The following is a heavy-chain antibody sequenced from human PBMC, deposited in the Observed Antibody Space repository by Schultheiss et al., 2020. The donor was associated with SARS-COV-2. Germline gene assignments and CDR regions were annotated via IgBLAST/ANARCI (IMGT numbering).Heavy chain of an antibody. V-gene: IGHV3-21*05. CDR1: GFTFSSYS. CDR2: ISSSSSYI. D-gene: IGHD3-3*01. J-gene: IGHJ4*02. CDR3: ATYYDFWSGYRIDY. Sequence: GGSLRLSCAASGFTFSSYSMNWVRQAPGKGLEWVSYISSSSSYIYYADSVKGRFTISRDNAKNSLYLQMNSLRAEDTAVYYCATYYDFWSGYRIDYWGQGTLVTVSS.